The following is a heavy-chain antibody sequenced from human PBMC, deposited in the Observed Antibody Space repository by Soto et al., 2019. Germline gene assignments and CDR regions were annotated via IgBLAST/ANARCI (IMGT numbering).Heavy chain of an antibody. CDR2: ISAYTGNT. Sequence: QVQLVQSGAEVKKPGASVEVSCKASAYTFTNFGITWVRQAPGQGLEWMGWISAYTGNTNSAQKFQGRVTMTTDTSTSTGYMGVRRRRFDDTAVYISASGGPPVAYWGPGTGVTVPS. V-gene: IGHV1-18*01. CDR3: ASGGPPVAY. D-gene: IGHD3-16*01. J-gene: IGHJ4*02. CDR1: AYTFTNFG.